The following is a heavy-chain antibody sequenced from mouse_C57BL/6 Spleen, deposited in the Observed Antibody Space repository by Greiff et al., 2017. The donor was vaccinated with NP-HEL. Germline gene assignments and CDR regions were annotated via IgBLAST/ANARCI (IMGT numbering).Heavy chain of an antibody. V-gene: IGHV5-9-1*02. CDR1: GFTFSSYA. CDR3: TRVGRGGYYAMDY. Sequence: EVMLVESGEGLVKPGGSLKLSCAASGFTFSSYAMSWVRQTPEKRLEWVAYISSGGDYIYYADTVKGRFTISRDNARNTLYLQMSSLKSEDTAMYYCTRVGRGGYYAMDYWGQGTSVTVSS. D-gene: IGHD4-1*01. CDR2: ISSGGDYI. J-gene: IGHJ4*01.